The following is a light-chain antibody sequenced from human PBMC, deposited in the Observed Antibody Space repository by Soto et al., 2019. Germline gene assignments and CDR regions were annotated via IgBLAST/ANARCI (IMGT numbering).Light chain of an antibody. Sequence: DIQMTQSPSPLSASVGDRVTVTCQASQAINNYLNWYQQKPGQAPELLISVASNLETGVPARFTGSGSGTDFTLTISSLQPEDIATYYCQQYDSPPLTFGGGTKVEI. CDR1: QAINNY. CDR3: QQYDSPPLT. J-gene: IGKJ4*01. V-gene: IGKV1-33*01. CDR2: VAS.